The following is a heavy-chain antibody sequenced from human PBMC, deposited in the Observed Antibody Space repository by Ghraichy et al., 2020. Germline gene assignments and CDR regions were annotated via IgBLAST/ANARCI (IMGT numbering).Heavy chain of an antibody. Sequence: SETLSLTCAVYGGSFSGYYWSWIRQPPGKGLEWIGEINHSGSTNYNPSLKSRVTISVDTSKNQFSLKLSSVTAADTAVYYCARDLFMRRDGQPYYYYYYYMDVWGKGTTVTVSS. V-gene: IGHV4-34*01. CDR2: INHSGST. D-gene: IGHD3-16*01. CDR3: ARDLFMRRDGQPYYYYYYYMDV. CDR1: GGSFSGYY. J-gene: IGHJ6*03.